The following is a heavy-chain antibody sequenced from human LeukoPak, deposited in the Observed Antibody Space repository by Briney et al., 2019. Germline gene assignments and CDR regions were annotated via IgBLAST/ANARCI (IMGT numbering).Heavy chain of an antibody. CDR1: GGSFSGYY. D-gene: IGHD2-2*01. Sequence: SETLSLTCAVYGGSFSGYYWSWIRQPPGKGLEWIGEINHSGSTNYNPSLKSRVTISVDTSKNQFSLKLSSVTAADTAVYYCARGGSYCSSTSCYDRIPRGWFDPWGQGTLVTVSS. CDR3: ARGGSYCSSTSCYDRIPRGWFDP. CDR2: INHSGST. J-gene: IGHJ5*02. V-gene: IGHV4-34*01.